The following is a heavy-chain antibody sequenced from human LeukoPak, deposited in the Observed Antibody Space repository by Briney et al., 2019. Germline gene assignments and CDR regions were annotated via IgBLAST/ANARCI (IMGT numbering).Heavy chain of an antibody. V-gene: IGHV3-74*01. CDR2: INSDGNST. D-gene: IGHD6-13*01. CDR1: GFTFSNYW. Sequence: GGSLRLSCAASGFTFSNYWMHWVRQAPGKGLVWVSRINSDGNSTRCADSVKGRFTVSRDNAKSTLYLQMNSLRVEDTAVYYCARDRAGTGSGLFDPWGQGTLVTVSS. CDR3: ARDRAGTGSGLFDP. J-gene: IGHJ5*01.